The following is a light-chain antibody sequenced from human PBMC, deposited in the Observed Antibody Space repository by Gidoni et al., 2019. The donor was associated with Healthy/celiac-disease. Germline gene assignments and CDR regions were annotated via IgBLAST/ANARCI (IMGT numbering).Light chain of an antibody. V-gene: IGKV1-6*01. J-gene: IGKJ1*01. CDR1: QGIRND. CDR2: AAS. Sequence: AIQMTQTPSSLSASLGDRVTITCRASQGIRNDLGWYQQKPGNSPKLLIYAASSLQSGVPSRFSGSASGTDFTLTISSLHPEDFATYYCLQDYYYPRTFGQGTKVEIK. CDR3: LQDYYYPRT.